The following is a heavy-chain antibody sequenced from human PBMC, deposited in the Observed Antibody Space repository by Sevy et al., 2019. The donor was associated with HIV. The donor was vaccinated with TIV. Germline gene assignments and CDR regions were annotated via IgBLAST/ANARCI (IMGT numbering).Heavy chain of an antibody. J-gene: IGHJ6*02. Sequence: ASVKVSCKASGYTFTSYDINWVRQATGQGLEWMGWMNPNSGNTGYAQKFQGRVTMTRNTSISTAYMELSSLRSEDTAVYYCARGLRYDYVWGSYRFHYYYYYGMDVWGQGTTVTVSS. CDR2: MNPNSGNT. CDR1: GYTFTSYD. CDR3: ARGLRYDYVWGSYRFHYYYYYGMDV. D-gene: IGHD3-16*02. V-gene: IGHV1-8*01.